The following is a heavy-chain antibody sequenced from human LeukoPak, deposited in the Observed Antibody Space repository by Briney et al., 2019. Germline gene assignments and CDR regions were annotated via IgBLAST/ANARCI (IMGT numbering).Heavy chain of an antibody. V-gene: IGHV4-59*01. CDR2: IYYSGST. Sequence: SETLSLTCTVSGGSISSYYWSWIRQPPGKGLEWIGYIYYSGSTNYNPSLKSRVTISVDTSKNQFSLKLSSVTAADTAVYYCARDSRGYSYGFVPYNYYYGMDVWGQGTTVTVSS. CDR3: ARDSRGYSYGFVPYNYYYGMDV. CDR1: GGSISSYY. D-gene: IGHD5-18*01. J-gene: IGHJ6*02.